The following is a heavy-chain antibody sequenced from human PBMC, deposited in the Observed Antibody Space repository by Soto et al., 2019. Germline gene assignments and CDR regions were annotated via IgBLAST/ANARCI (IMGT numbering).Heavy chain of an antibody. V-gene: IGHV4-59*03. J-gene: IGHJ4*02. D-gene: IGHD1-26*01. CDR1: VTSISLDD. CDR3: AGGREIDRFDY. Sequence: SEILCLTWIFSVTSISLDDWSGIRQPPGRGLEWIGLIPYGGSVNRRPSFRSRATPSEDQSKNQFSLQLDSVTTADPAVYFCAGGREIDRFDYWGQGVVVTVSS. CDR2: IPYGGSV.